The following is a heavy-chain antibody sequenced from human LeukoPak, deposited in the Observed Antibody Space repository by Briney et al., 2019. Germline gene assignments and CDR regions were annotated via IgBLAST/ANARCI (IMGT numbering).Heavy chain of an antibody. V-gene: IGHV4-59*01. CDR2: IYYSGST. Sequence: SETLSLTCTVSGGSISSFYWSWLRQPPGKGLEWIGYIYYSGSTNYNPSLKSRVTISVDTSKNQFSLKLNSVTAADTAVYYCARDSFGYSSLWGQGTLVTVSS. CDR1: GGSISSFY. D-gene: IGHD6-19*01. CDR3: ARDSFGYSSL. J-gene: IGHJ4*02.